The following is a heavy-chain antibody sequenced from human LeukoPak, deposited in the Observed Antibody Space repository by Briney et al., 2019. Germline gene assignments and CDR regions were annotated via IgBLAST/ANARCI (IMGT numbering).Heavy chain of an antibody. CDR1: GGSISSYY. D-gene: IGHD2-15*01. CDR3: ARRRGGYYFDY. Sequence: SETLSLTCTVSGGSISSYYWNWIRQPPGKGLEWIGYIYYSGSTNYNPSLKSRVTISVDTSKNQFSLKLSSVTAADTAVYYCARRRGGYYFDYWGQGTLVTVSS. CDR2: IYYSGST. V-gene: IGHV4-59*08. J-gene: IGHJ4*02.